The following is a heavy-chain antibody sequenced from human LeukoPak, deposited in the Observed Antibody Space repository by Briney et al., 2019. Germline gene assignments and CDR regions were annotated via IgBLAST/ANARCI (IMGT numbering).Heavy chain of an antibody. V-gene: IGHV3-11*04. Sequence: GGSLRLSCAASGVTFSDYYMSWIRQAPGKGLEWVSYISSSGSTIYYADSVKGRFTISRNNAKNSLYLQMNSLRAEDTAVYYCARDLRPGRIWFGASNYYYMDVWGKGTTVTVSS. CDR1: GVTFSDYY. D-gene: IGHD3-10*01. CDR2: ISSSGSTI. J-gene: IGHJ6*03. CDR3: ARDLRPGRIWFGASNYYYMDV.